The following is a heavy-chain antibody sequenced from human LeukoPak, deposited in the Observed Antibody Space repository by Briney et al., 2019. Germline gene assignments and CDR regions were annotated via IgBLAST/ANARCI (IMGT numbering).Heavy chain of an antibody. CDR1: GFTFDDYA. Sequence: PGRSLRLSCAASGFTFDDYAMHWVRQAPGKGLEWVSGISWSSGSIAYADSVKGRFTISRDNAKNSLYLQMNSLRVEDTAFYYCTKDIASVNYYGSGGYYNGFDYWGQGTLVTVSS. CDR3: TKDIASVNYYGSGGYYNGFDY. V-gene: IGHV3-9*01. J-gene: IGHJ4*02. CDR2: ISWSSGSI. D-gene: IGHD3-10*01.